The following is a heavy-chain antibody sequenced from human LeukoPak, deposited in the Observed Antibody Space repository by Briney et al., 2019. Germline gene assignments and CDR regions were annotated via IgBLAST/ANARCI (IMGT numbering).Heavy chain of an antibody. Sequence: SETLSLTCAVYGGSFSGYYWSWIRQPPGKGLEWIGEINHSGSTNYNPSLKSRVTISVDTSKNQFSLKLSSVTAADTAVYYCARSLRYSSSWYYSGQGTLVTVSP. CDR1: GGSFSGYY. J-gene: IGHJ4*02. CDR3: ARSLRYSSSWYY. D-gene: IGHD6-13*01. V-gene: IGHV4-34*01. CDR2: INHSGST.